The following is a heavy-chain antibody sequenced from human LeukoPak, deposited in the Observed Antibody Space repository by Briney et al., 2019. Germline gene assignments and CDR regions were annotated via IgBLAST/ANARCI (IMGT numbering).Heavy chain of an antibody. CDR1: GFTFSRYA. J-gene: IGHJ6*02. V-gene: IGHV3-33*01. D-gene: IGHD3-22*01. Sequence: QPGRSLRLSCAASGFTFSRYALHWVRQAPGKGLEWVAVIWFDGKTYNYADSVEGRFTISRDNSKNTLSLQMNSLRAEDTAVYYCARCLYYHSSAYPYGMDVWGQGTTVSVSS. CDR3: ARCLYYHSSAYPYGMDV. CDR2: IWFDGKTY.